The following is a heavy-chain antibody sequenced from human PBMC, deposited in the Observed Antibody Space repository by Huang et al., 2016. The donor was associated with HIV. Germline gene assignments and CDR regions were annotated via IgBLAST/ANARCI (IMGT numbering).Heavy chain of an antibody. CDR2: INGDGSST. D-gene: IGHD7-27*01. CDR3: ARGTRLTGLWYFDL. V-gene: IGHV3-74*01. CDR1: GFTFRRSW. J-gene: IGHJ2*01. Sequence: EVQLVESGGGLVQPGGSLSLSCAASGFTFRRSWMHWVRQATGKGLGWVSRINGDGSSTNSADSVKGRFTISRDNAKNTLYVQVNSLRAEDTAVYYCARGTRLTGLWYFDLWGRGTLVIVSS.